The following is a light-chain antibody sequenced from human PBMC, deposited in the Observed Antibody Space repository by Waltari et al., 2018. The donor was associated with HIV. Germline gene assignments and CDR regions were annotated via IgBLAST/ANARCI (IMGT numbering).Light chain of an antibody. Sequence: SASRTPGHRVTISCAGRNSNVGSNDVYWYQQLSGTTPKLLIYRNTQRPSGVPGRFSASKSGTSAALVISGLRSEDEGDYYCAVWDDTLSGPVFGGGTNLTVL. J-gene: IGLJ3*02. CDR2: RNT. CDR3: AVWDDTLSGPV. V-gene: IGLV1-47*01. CDR1: NSNVGSND.